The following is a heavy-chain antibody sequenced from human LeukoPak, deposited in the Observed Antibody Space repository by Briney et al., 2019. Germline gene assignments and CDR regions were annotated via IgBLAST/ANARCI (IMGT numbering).Heavy chain of an antibody. Sequence: GGSLRLSCAASGFTFSTYGMHWVRQAPGKGLEWVSAIYSDGTTCYGDSVTGRFNISRDNSKNTLYLQMNSRRAEDTVVYHCSRYDFILISYFDLWGRGALVTVFS. CDR3: SRYDFILISYFDL. J-gene: IGHJ2*01. V-gene: IGHV3-53*01. CDR1: GFTFSTYG. D-gene: IGHD3-3*01. CDR2: IYSDGTT.